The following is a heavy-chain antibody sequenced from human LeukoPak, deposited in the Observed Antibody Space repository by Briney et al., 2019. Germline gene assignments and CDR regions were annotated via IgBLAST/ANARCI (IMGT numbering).Heavy chain of an antibody. D-gene: IGHD3-10*01. J-gene: IGHJ5*02. CDR1: GGSFSDYS. V-gene: IGHV4-34*01. CDR3: ARLWHYYGSGSLSRWFDP. CDR2: INHSGGT. Sequence: PSETLSLTCAVYGGSFSDYSWSWIRQPPGKGLEWIGEINHSGGTNHNPSLMSRVIMSVDTSKNQFSLKVSSVTAADTAVYYCARLWHYYGSGSLSRWFDPWGQGTLVTVSS.